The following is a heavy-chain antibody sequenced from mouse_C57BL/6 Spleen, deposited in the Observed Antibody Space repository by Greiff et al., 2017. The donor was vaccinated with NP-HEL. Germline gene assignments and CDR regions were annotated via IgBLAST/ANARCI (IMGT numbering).Heavy chain of an antibody. CDR1: GFTFSDYG. V-gene: IGHV5-17*01. CDR2: ISSGSSTI. D-gene: IGHD1-1*01. CDR3: ARPYGSSPRYFEV. J-gene: IGHJ1*03. Sequence: EVQLVESGGGLVKPGGSLKLSCAASGFTFSDYGMHWVRQSPEKGLEWVAYISSGSSTIYYADTVKGRFTISRDNAKNTLFLQMTSLMSEDTAMYYCARPYGSSPRYFEVWGTGTTVTVSA.